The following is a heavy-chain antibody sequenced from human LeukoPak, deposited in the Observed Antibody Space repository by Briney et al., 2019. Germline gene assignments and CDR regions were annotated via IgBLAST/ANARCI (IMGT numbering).Heavy chain of an antibody. J-gene: IGHJ6*02. CDR3: AKEVFRYGYHGLDV. CDR1: GFTVNVNY. CDR2: IYSGGST. Sequence: GGSLRLSCAVSGFTVNVNYMSWVRQAPGKGLEWVSVIYSGGSTYYADSVKGRFTISRDNSKNTLYLQMNSLRAEDTAVYYCAKEVFRYGYHGLDVWGQGTTVTVSS. V-gene: IGHV3-53*01. D-gene: IGHD2-15*01.